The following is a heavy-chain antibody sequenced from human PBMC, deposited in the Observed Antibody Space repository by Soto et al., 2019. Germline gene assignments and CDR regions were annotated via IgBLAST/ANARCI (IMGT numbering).Heavy chain of an antibody. Sequence: PGGSLRLSCAASGFTFSSYSMNWVRQAPGKGLEWVSYISSSSSTIYYADSVKGRFTISRDNAKNSLYLQMNRLRDEDTAVYYCARGEDSYYDFWSGYSNWFDPWGQGTLVTVSS. D-gene: IGHD3-3*01. V-gene: IGHV3-48*02. CDR1: GFTFSSYS. CDR3: ARGEDSYYDFWSGYSNWFDP. CDR2: ISSSSSTI. J-gene: IGHJ5*02.